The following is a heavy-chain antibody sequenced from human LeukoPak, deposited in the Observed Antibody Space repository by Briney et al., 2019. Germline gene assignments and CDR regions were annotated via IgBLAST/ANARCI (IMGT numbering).Heavy chain of an antibody. CDR1: GFTFSSYA. Sequence: TGGSLRLSCAASGFTFSSYAMHWVRQAPGKGLEWVAVISYDGSNKYYADSVKGRFTISRDNSKNTLYLQMNSLRAEDTAVYYCARDGEAPVWGQGTLVTVSS. J-gene: IGHJ4*02. CDR2: ISYDGSNK. CDR3: ARDGEAPV. V-gene: IGHV3-30-3*01. D-gene: IGHD1-14*01.